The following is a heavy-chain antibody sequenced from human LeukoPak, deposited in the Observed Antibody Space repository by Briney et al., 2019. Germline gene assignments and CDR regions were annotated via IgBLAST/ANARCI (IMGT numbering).Heavy chain of an antibody. D-gene: IGHD3-10*01. Sequence: PGGSLRLSCAASGFTVSSNYMSWVRQAPGKGLEWVSVIYSGGSTYYADSVKGRFTISRDNSKNTLYLQMTSLRAEDTAVYYCARALNYYGSGSYYKSWYFDLWGRGTLVTVSA. CDR2: IYSGGST. CDR3: ARALNYYGSGSYYKSWYFDL. CDR1: GFTVSSNY. V-gene: IGHV3-53*01. J-gene: IGHJ2*01.